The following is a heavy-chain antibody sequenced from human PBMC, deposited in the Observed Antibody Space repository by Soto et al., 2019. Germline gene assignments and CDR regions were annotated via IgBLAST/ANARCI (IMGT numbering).Heavy chain of an antibody. D-gene: IGHD6-13*01. CDR2: INPNTGGT. CDR3: ARDLSVSLAAARGY. J-gene: IGHJ4*02. CDR1: GYTFTGYY. Sequence: QVQLVQSGAEVKRPGASVKVSCTASGYTFTGYYMHLVRQAPGQGLEWIGRINPNTGGTDYAQRFQGRVTMTRDTASSTAYMELSRLTSDDTAVYYCARDLSVSLAAARGYWGQGTQVTVSS. V-gene: IGHV1-2*06.